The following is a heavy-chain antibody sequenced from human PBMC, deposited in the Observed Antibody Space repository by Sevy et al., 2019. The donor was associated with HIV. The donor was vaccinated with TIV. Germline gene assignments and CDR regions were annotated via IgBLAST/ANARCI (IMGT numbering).Heavy chain of an antibody. Sequence: GGSLRLSCAASGFTFSDYYMSWIRQAPGKGLEWVSYISSSGSTIYYADSVKGRFTISRDNAKNSLYLQMNSLRAEDTAMYYCARRRVVVVPAAIHDWYFDLWGRGTLVTVSS. CDR2: ISSSGSTI. J-gene: IGHJ2*01. CDR1: GFTFSDYY. V-gene: IGHV3-11*01. CDR3: ARRRVVVVPAAIHDWYFDL. D-gene: IGHD2-2*02.